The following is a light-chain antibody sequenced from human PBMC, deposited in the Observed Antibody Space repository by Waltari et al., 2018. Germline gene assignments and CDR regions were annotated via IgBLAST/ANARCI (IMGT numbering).Light chain of an antibody. J-gene: IGLJ1*01. Sequence: QSALTQPRSVSGSPGQSVTISCTGTSSDVGNYNYVSWYQQHPGKAPKVIIYDVYKRPSGVPDRFSGSKSGNTASLTISGLQAEDGADYYCCSDADTSTYVFGTGTQVLVL. CDR1: SSDVGNYNY. CDR3: CSDADTSTYV. CDR2: DVY. V-gene: IGLV2-11*01.